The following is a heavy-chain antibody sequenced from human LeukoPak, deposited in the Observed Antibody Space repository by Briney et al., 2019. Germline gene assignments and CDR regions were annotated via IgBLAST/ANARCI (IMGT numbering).Heavy chain of an antibody. CDR2: IIPFLDTS. Sequence: SVKVSCKASGGTFTNYAINWVRQAPGQGLEWMGGIIPFLDTSNYAQKFQGRVTITADESTSTAYMELSSLRSEDTAMYYCARRVTALGPWFDPWGQGTLVIVSS. V-gene: IGHV1-69*01. CDR1: GGTFTNYA. CDR3: ARRVTALGPWFDP. D-gene: IGHD4-23*01. J-gene: IGHJ5*02.